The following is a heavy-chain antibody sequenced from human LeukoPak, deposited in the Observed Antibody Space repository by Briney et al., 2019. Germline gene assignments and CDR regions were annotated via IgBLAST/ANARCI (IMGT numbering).Heavy chain of an antibody. CDR3: ARDLTLWYGAGNLERNY. Sequence: PGGSLRLSCAASGFTFSSYWMHWARQAPGKGLVWVSRINSDGSSTSYADSVKGRFTISRDNAKNTLYLQMNSLRAEDTAVYYCARDLTLWYGAGNLERNYWGQGTLVTVSS. V-gene: IGHV3-74*01. D-gene: IGHD1-1*01. CDR1: GFTFSSYW. J-gene: IGHJ4*02. CDR2: INSDGSST.